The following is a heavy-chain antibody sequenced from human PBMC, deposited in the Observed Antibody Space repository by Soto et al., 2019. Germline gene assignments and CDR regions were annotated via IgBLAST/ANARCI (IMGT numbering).Heavy chain of an antibody. V-gene: IGHV3-23*01. CDR2: ITDSGGRT. D-gene: IGHD6-6*01. J-gene: IGHJ5*02. CDR1: GFTFASHA. CDR3: AKDLRSSSPNWFDP. Sequence: GGFLRLSCAASGFTFASHAMNWVRQAPGKGLQWVSTITDSGGRTYYADSVKGRFTISRDNSKNTLSLQMNNLRAEDTAIYYCAKDLRSSSPNWFDPWGPGTLVNVSS.